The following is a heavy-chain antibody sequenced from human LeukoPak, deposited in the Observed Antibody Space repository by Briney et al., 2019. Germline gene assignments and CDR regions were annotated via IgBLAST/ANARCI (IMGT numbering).Heavy chain of an antibody. CDR1: GVSIGSYF. CDR2: IYYSGST. J-gene: IGHJ4*02. CDR3: ARLWSSGTTPIDY. D-gene: IGHD3-10*01. Sequence: SETLSLTCTGSGVSIGSYFWSWIRQPPGRGLEWIGYIYYSGSTNYNPSLKSRVTISVDTSKNQFSLKLNSVTAADTAVYYCARLWSSGTTPIDYWGQGTLVTVSS. V-gene: IGHV4-59*08.